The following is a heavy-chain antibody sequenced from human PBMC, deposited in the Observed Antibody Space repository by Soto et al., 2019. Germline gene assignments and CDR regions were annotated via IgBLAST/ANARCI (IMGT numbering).Heavy chain of an antibody. CDR2: IKQDGSEK. V-gene: IGHV3-7*03. CDR3: ARVRGDYRTGYYFDY. CDR1: GFTFSSYW. Sequence: PGGSLRLSCAASGFTFSSYWMSWVRQAPGEGLEWVANIKQDGSEKYYVDSVKGRFTISRDNAKNSLYLQMNSLRAEDTAVYYCARVRGDYRTGYYFDYWGQGTLVTVSS. J-gene: IGHJ4*02. D-gene: IGHD4-17*01.